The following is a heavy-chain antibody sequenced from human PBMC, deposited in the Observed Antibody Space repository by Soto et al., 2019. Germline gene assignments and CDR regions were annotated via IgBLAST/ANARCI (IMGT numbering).Heavy chain of an antibody. CDR1: GGTFSSDA. J-gene: IGHJ6*02. V-gene: IGHV1-69*13. CDR3: ARDPLMTAAAGTQTYYYYGMDV. CDR2: IIPIFGTA. Sequence: SVKVSCKASGGTFSSDAISWVRQAPGQGLEWMGGIIPIFGTANYAQKFQGRVTITADESTSTAYMELSSLRSEDTAVYYCARDPLMTAAAGTQTYYYYGMDVWGQGTTVTVSS. D-gene: IGHD6-13*01.